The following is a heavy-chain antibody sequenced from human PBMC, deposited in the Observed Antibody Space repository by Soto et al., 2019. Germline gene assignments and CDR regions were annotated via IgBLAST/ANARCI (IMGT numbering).Heavy chain of an antibody. CDR3: ARGIAVAAPDY. CDR1: GYTFTGYY. D-gene: IGHD6-19*01. Sequence: ASVKVSCKASGYTFTGYYMHWVRQAPGQGLEWMGWINPTSGGTNYAQKFQGRVTMTRDTSISTAYMELSRLRSDDTAVYYCARGIAVAAPDYWGQGTLVTVSS. CDR2: INPTSGGT. J-gene: IGHJ4*02. V-gene: IGHV1-2*02.